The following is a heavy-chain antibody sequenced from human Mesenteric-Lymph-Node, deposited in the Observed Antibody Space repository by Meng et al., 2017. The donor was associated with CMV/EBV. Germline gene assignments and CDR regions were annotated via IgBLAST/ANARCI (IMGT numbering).Heavy chain of an antibody. Sequence: GSLRLSCAVSGGSFSDYNWSWIRQPPGKGLEWIGEVNHSADTIYNPSLKGRVTILIDMSKMQFSLKLTSMTAADTAIYYCARDESGYDNRAGPFDMWGQGTMVTVSS. CDR2: VNHSADT. V-gene: IGHV4-34*01. CDR1: GGSFSDYN. D-gene: IGHD5-12*01. CDR3: ARDESGYDNRAGPFDM. J-gene: IGHJ3*02.